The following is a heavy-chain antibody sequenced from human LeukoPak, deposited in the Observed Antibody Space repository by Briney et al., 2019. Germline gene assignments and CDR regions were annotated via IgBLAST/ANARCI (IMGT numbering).Heavy chain of an antibody. CDR2: ISSSGSTI. V-gene: IGHV3-48*03. D-gene: IGHD1-1*01. J-gene: IGHJ4*02. Sequence: PGGSLRLSCAASGFTFSSYEMNWVRQAPGKGLEWVSYISSSGSTIYYANSVKGRFTISRDNAKNSLFLQMNSLRAGDTAVYYCAREKASTTGTTDYDYWGQGTLSPSPQ. CDR3: AREKASTTGTTDYDY. CDR1: GFTFSSYE.